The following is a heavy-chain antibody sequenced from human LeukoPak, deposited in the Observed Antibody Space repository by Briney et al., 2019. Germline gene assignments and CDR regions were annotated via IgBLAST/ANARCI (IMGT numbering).Heavy chain of an antibody. CDR2: IYTSGST. CDR3: ARDRYYYDTSGPPLDI. Sequence: PSETLSLTCTFSGGSVSSYYWSWIRQPAGKGLEWIGRIYTSGSTNYNPSPKSRVTMSVDTSKNQFSLRLSSVTAADTAVYYCARDRYYYDTSGPPLDIWGQGTMVAVSS. CDR1: GGSVSSYY. D-gene: IGHD3-22*01. V-gene: IGHV4-4*07. J-gene: IGHJ3*02.